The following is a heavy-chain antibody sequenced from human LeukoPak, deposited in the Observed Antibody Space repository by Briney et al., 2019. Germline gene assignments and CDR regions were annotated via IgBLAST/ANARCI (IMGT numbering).Heavy chain of an antibody. J-gene: IGHJ4*02. CDR3: ARDHARGYSYGADY. Sequence: ASVKVSCKASGYTFTSYGISWVRQAPGQGLEWMGWISAYNGNTNYAQKLQGRVTMTIDTSTSTAYMELRSLRSDDTAVYYCARDHARGYSYGADYWGQGTLVTVSS. V-gene: IGHV1-18*01. CDR2: ISAYNGNT. CDR1: GYTFTSYG. D-gene: IGHD5-18*01.